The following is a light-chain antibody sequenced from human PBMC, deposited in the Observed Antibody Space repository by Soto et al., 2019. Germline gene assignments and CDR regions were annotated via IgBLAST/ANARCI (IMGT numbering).Light chain of an antibody. CDR2: DAS. CDR3: QQYNSYWGFT. V-gene: IGKV1-5*01. Sequence: DIQMTQSPSTLSASVGDRVTITCRASQSISSWLAWYQQKPGKAPKLLIYDASSLESGVPSRFSGSGSGTEFTLTISSLQPDDFATYYCQQYNSYWGFTFGGGTKVDIK. J-gene: IGKJ3*01. CDR1: QSISSW.